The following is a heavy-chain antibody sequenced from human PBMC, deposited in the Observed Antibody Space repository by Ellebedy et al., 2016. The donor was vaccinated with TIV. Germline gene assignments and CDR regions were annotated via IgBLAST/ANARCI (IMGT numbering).Heavy chain of an antibody. J-gene: IGHJ4*02. D-gene: IGHD3-3*01. CDR1: GFTFSDFF. V-gene: IGHV3-21*01. CDR2: ISGGGDSR. Sequence: GGSLRLSXAASGFTFSDFFMSWVRRAPGKGLEWVSTISGGGDSRYFADSVKGRFIISRDNVKNSLFLQMNSLRVEDTAVYYCARDGSEWSRDVWGQGTLVTVSS. CDR3: ARDGSEWSRDV.